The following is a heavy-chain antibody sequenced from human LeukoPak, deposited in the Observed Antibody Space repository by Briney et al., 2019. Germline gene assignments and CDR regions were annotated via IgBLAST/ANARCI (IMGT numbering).Heavy chain of an antibody. CDR3: ARAGPDSSGYYIPAFDI. J-gene: IGHJ3*02. D-gene: IGHD3-22*01. Sequence: PGGSLRLSCAASGFTFSSYSMNWVRQAPGKGLEWVSSISSSSSYIYYADSVKGRFTISRDNAKNSLYLQRNSLRAEDTAVYYCARAGPDSSGYYIPAFDIWGQGTMVTVSS. V-gene: IGHV3-21*01. CDR1: GFTFSSYS. CDR2: ISSSSSYI.